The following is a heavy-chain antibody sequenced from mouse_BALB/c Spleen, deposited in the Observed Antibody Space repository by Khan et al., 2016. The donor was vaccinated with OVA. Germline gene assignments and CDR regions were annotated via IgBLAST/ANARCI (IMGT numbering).Heavy chain of an antibody. CDR3: SRSGLGSFAF. CDR1: GYTFTDFY. Sequence: QVQLQQSGAELARPGASVKLSCKASGYTFTDFYINWMRQRTGQGLEWIGHIFPGNDITYYNENFSAKATLTADKSSSTAFMHLSSLTAEDSAFYFCSRSGLGSFAFWGQGTLVTVST. CDR2: IFPGNDIT. D-gene: IGHD3-1*01. J-gene: IGHJ3*01. V-gene: IGHV1-77*01.